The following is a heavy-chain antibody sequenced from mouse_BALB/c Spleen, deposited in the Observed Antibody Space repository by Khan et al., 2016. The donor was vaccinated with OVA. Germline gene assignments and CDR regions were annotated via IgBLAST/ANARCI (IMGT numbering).Heavy chain of an antibody. CDR2: IDPANGNT. CDR3: ARDYWDVFAY. J-gene: IGHJ3*01. D-gene: IGHD4-1*01. V-gene: IGHV14-3*02. Sequence: EVQLKESGAELVKPRASVKLSCTASGFNIKDTYMHWVKQRPEQGLEWIGRIDPANGNTKYDPKFQDKATITADTSSNTAYLQLSSLTSEDTAVYYCARDYWDVFAYWGQGTLVTVSA. CDR1: GFNIKDTY.